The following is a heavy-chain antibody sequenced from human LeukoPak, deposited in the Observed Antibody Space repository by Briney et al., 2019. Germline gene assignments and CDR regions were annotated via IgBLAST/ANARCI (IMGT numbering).Heavy chain of an antibody. D-gene: IGHD2-21*02. CDR3: ATGVVVTAIIDY. J-gene: IGHJ4*02. V-gene: IGHV1-46*01. CDR1: GYTFTSYY. Sequence: ASVKVSCKASGYTFTSYYMHWVRQAPGQGLEWMGIINPSGGSTSYAQKFQGRVTMTRDMSTSTVYMELSSLRSEDTAVYYCATGVVVTAIIDYWGQGTLVTVSS. CDR2: INPSGGST.